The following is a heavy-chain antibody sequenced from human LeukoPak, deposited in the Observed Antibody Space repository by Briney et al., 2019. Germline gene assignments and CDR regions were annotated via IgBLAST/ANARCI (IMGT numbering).Heavy chain of an antibody. CDR1: GFTFSSYG. V-gene: IGHV3-23*01. J-gene: IGHJ6*04. CDR2: ISGSGGST. Sequence: GGSLRLSCAASGFTFSSYGMSWVRQAPGKGPEWVSAISGSGGSTYYADSVKGRFTISRDNAKNSLYLQMNSLRAEDTAVYYCAELGITMIGGVWGKGTTVTISS. D-gene: IGHD3-10*02. CDR3: AELGITMIGGV.